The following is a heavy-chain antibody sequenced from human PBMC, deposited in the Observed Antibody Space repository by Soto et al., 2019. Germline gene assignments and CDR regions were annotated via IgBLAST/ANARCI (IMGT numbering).Heavy chain of an antibody. CDR3: ARRRSNPYYYYGMDV. V-gene: IGHV5-51*01. CDR1: GYSFTSYW. D-gene: IGHD6-13*01. Sequence: GESLKISCKGSGYSFTSYWIGWVRQMPGKGLEWMGIIYPGDSDTRYSPSFQGQVTISADKSISTAYLQWSSLKASDTAIYYCARRRSNPYYYYGMDVWGQGTTVTVSS. J-gene: IGHJ6*02. CDR2: IYPGDSDT.